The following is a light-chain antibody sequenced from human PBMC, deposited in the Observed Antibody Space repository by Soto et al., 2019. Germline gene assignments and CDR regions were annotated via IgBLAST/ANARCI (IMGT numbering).Light chain of an antibody. CDR1: SSDVGGYNF. CDR3: SSYADNNSVL. V-gene: IGLV2-8*01. Sequence: QSALTQPPSASGSPGQSVTISCTGTSSDVGGYNFVSWYQQHPGKAPKLIIYDVTKRPSGVPDRFSGSKSGTTASLTVSGLQTEDEAEYYCSSYADNNSVLFGGGTKLTVL. CDR2: DVT. J-gene: IGLJ2*01.